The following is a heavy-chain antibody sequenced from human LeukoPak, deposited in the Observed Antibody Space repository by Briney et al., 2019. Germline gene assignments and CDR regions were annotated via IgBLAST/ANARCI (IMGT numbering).Heavy chain of an antibody. D-gene: IGHD4-17*01. J-gene: IGHJ4*02. V-gene: IGHV1-69*13. CDR2: IIPIFGTA. CDR3: ARDLYGDYFDY. Sequence: ASVKVSCKASGGTFSSYAISWVRQAPGHGLEWMGGIIPIFGTANYAQKFQGRVTITADASTSTAYMELSSLRSEDTAVYYCARDLYGDYFDYWGQGTLVTVSS. CDR1: GGTFSSYA.